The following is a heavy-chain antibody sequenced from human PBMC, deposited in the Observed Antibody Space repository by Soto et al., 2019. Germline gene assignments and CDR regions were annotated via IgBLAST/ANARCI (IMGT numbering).Heavy chain of an antibody. D-gene: IGHD1-26*01. J-gene: IGHJ5*02. V-gene: IGHV4-4*02. CDR2: IYHSGST. Sequence: SDTLSLTYGVSACSLRNTNCWSWVRQPPGKGLEWIGEIYHSGSTNYNPSLKSRVTISVDKSKNQFSLKLSSVTATDTAVYYCARDTVGAKINWLDHWGQGTMVTVSS. CDR1: ACSLRNTNC. CDR3: ARDTVGAKINWLDH.